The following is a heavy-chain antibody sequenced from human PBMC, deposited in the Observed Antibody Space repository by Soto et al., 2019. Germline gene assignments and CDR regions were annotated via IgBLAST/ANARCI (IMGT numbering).Heavy chain of an antibody. CDR1: GYSFTSYW. D-gene: IGHD2-15*01. Sequence: PGESLKISCKGSGYSFTSYWISWVRQMPGKGLEWMGRIDPSDSYTNYSPSFQGHVTISADKSISTAYLQWSSLKASDTAMYYCASPKDGYCSGGSCYYYYGMAVWGQGTTVTVSS. J-gene: IGHJ6*02. V-gene: IGHV5-10-1*01. CDR3: ASPKDGYCSGGSCYYYYGMAV. CDR2: IDPSDSYT.